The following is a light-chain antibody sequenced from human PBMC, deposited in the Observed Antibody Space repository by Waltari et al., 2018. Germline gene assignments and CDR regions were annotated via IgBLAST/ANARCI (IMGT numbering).Light chain of an antibody. CDR2: KVS. CDR3: MQGTHWPPWT. V-gene: IGKV2-30*01. J-gene: IGKJ1*01. Sequence: DVVMTQSPPSLPVTVGQPASISCRSSQSLVYSDGNTYLSWFLQRPGQSPRRLIYKVSNPDSGVPDRFSGSGSGTEFTLKISRVEAEDVGIYYCMQGTHWPPWTFGQGTKVEIK. CDR1: QSLVYSDGNTY.